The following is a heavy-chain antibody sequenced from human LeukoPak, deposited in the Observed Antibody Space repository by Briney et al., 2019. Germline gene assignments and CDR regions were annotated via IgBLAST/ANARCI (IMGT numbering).Heavy chain of an antibody. J-gene: IGHJ4*02. CDR1: GYTFTGYY. V-gene: IGHV1-2*02. Sequence: GASVKVSCKASGYTFTGYYMHWVRQAPGQGLEWMGWINPNSGGTNYAQKFQGRVTMTRDTSISTAYMELSRLRSDDTAVYYCARDLRKVIAVAHSHSDYWGQGTLVTVSS. CDR3: ARDLRKVIAVAHSHSDY. CDR2: INPNSGGT. D-gene: IGHD6-19*01.